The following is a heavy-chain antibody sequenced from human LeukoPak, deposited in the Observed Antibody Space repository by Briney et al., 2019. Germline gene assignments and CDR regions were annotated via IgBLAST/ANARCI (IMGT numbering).Heavy chain of an antibody. CDR2: INPNSGGT. CDR3: ASFGICSGGSCMPY. J-gene: IGHJ4*02. D-gene: IGHD2-15*01. Sequence: ASVKVSCKASGYTFTGYYMHWVRQAPGQGLEGMGWINPNSGGTNYAQKLQGRVTMTRDTSISTAYMELSRLRSGDTAVYYCASFGICSGGSCMPYWGQGTLVTVSS. CDR1: GYTFTGYY. V-gene: IGHV1-2*02.